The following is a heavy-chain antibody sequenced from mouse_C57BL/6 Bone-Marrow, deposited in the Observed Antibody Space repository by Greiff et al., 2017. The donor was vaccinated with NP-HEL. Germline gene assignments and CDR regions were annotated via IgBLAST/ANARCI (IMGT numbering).Heavy chain of an antibody. D-gene: IGHD1-1*01. J-gene: IGHJ2*01. CDR3: AVVATGNYFDY. CDR1: GYTFTSYW. CDR2: IDPSDSCT. V-gene: IGHV1-50*01. Sequence: QVQLQQPGAELVKPGASVKLSCKASGYTFTSYWMQWVKQRPGQGLEWIGEIDPSDSCTNYNQKFKGKATLTVDTSSSTAYMQLSSLTSEDSAVYYCAVVATGNYFDYWGQGTTLTVSS.